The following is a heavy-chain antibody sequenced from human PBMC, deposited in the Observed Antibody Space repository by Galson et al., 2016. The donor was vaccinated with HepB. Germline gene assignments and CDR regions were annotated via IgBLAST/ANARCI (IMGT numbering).Heavy chain of an antibody. CDR3: ASGFDYALDN. J-gene: IGHJ4*02. D-gene: IGHD4/OR15-4a*01. CDR2: IKEDGSEE. CDR1: GFTFSHYW. V-gene: IGHV3-7*01. Sequence: SLRLSCAASGFTFSHYWMNWVRQAPGKGLEWVARIKEDGSEEKYVDSVKGRFTISRDNAKNLLYLQMYSLGVEDTAVYYCASGFDYALDNWGQGTLVTVS.